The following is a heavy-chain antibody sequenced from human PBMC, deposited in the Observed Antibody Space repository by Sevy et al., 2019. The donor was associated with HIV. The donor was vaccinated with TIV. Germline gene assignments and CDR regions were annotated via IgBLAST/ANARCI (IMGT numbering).Heavy chain of an antibody. D-gene: IGHD6-19*01. CDR3: ARDSTIRSGIAVADAFDI. CDR2: ISYDGSNK. Sequence: GESLKSSCAASGFTFSSYAMHWVRQAPGKGLEWVAVISYDGSNKYYADSVKGRFTISRDNSKNTLCLQMNSLRAEDTAVYYCARDSTIRSGIAVADAFDIWGQGTMVTVSS. J-gene: IGHJ3*02. CDR1: GFTFSSYA. V-gene: IGHV3-30-3*01.